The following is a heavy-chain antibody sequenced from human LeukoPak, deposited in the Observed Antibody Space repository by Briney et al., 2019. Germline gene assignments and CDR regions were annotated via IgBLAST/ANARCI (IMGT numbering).Heavy chain of an antibody. J-gene: IGHJ4*02. Sequence: SETLSLTCAVYGGSFSGYYWSWIRQPPGKGLEWIGEINHSGSTNYNPSLKSRVTISVDTSKNQFSLKLSSVTAADTAVYYCARTVVNCSGGSCYTYYFDYWGQGTLVTVSS. CDR1: GGSFSGYY. D-gene: IGHD2-15*01. CDR3: ARTVVNCSGGSCYTYYFDY. CDR2: INHSGST. V-gene: IGHV4-34*01.